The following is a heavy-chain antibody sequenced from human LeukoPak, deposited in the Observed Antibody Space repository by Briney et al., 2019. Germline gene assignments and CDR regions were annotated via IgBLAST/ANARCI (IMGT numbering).Heavy chain of an antibody. CDR1: GFTFSSYG. D-gene: IGHD1-26*01. J-gene: IGHJ6*02. Sequence: GGSLGLSCAASGFTFSSYGMSWVRQAPGKGREWVANIKQDGREKYYVDSVKGRFTISRDNAKNSLYLQMNSLRAEDSAMYYCARSYSGGYLPNYYYGMDVWGQGTTVTVSS. CDR3: ARSYSGGYLPNYYYGMDV. CDR2: IKQDGREK. V-gene: IGHV3-7*03.